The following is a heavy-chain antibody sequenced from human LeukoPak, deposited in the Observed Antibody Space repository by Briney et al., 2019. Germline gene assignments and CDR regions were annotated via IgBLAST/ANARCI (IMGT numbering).Heavy chain of an antibody. CDR1: GGSISSSNW. CDR2: IYHSGST. V-gene: IGHV4-4*02. Sequence: PSETLPLTCAVSGGSISSSNWWSWVRQPPGKGLEWIGEIYHSGSTNYNPSLKSRVTISVDKSKNQFSLKLSSVTAADTAVYYCASRAAAGTDYFDYWGQGTLVTVSS. CDR3: ASRAAAGTDYFDY. J-gene: IGHJ4*02. D-gene: IGHD6-13*01.